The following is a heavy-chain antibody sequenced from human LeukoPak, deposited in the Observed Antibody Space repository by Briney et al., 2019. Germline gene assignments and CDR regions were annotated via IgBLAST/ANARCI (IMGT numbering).Heavy chain of an antibody. CDR1: GGSISSSSYY. Sequence: PSETLSLTCTVSGGSISSSSYYWGWIRQPPGKGLEWIGSIYYSGSTYYNPSLKSRVTISVDTSKNQFSLKLSSVTAADTAVYYCARSPWSTINWFDPWGQGTLVTVSS. CDR3: ARSPWSTINWFDP. D-gene: IGHD2-15*01. J-gene: IGHJ5*02. CDR2: IYYSGST. V-gene: IGHV4-39*07.